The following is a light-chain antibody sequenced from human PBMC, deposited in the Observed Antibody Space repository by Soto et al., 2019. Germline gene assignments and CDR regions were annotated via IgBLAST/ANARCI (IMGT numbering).Light chain of an antibody. J-gene: IGKJ5*01. CDR1: QSVSSY. V-gene: IGKV3-11*01. Sequence: EIVLTQSPATLSLSPGERATLSCRASQSVSSYLAWYQQKPGQAPRPLIYDASNRATGIPARFSGSGSGTDFTLTISSLEPEDFAMYYCHQYGISPPVTFGQGTRLEIK. CDR3: HQYGISPPVT. CDR2: DAS.